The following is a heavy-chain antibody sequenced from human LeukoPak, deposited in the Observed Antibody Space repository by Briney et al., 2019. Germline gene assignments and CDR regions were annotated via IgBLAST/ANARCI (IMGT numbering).Heavy chain of an antibody. Sequence: GESLKTSCRCFGYTFTKIWIGLVRPMPGKGLEWMGIIFCRGSDTVYSPSVQGQFTMSIDKSISTAYLQWSSLKASDTAIYYCARRDYGGHAAYSDYWGQGTLVTVSS. CDR2: IFCRGSDT. D-gene: IGHD4-17*01. V-gene: IGHV5-51*01. J-gene: IGHJ4*02. CDR1: GYTFTKIW. CDR3: ARRDYGGHAAYSDY.